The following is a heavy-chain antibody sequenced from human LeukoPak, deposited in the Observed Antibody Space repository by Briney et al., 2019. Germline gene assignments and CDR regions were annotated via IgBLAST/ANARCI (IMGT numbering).Heavy chain of an antibody. V-gene: IGHV5-51*01. J-gene: IGHJ4*02. CDR3: AGPSVGITSSFDY. D-gene: IGHD1-20*01. CDR1: GYSFTSYW. CDR2: IYPGDSDT. Sequence: GESLNISCRCSGYSFTSYWLGWVRQMPGKGLEWMGIIYPGDSDTRYSPSFQGQVTISADKSISTAYLQWSSLKASDTAMYYCAGPSVGITSSFDYWGQGTLVTVSS.